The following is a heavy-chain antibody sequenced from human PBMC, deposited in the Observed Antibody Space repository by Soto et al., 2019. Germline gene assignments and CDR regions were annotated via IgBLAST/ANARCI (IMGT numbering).Heavy chain of an antibody. Sequence: SETLSLTCAVSGDSISRGGYSWTWIRQPPGKALEWIGNIYDSGSTSYNPSLKSRVTISVDRSKNQFSLKLASVTAADTAVYFCARGSSSYYDYGMDVWGQGTTVTVSS. CDR1: GDSISRGGYS. CDR3: ARGSSSYYDYGMDV. CDR2: IYDSGST. V-gene: IGHV4-30-2*01. D-gene: IGHD6-6*01. J-gene: IGHJ6*02.